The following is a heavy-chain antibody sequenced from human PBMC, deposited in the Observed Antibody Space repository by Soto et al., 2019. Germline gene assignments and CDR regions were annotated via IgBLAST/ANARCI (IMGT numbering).Heavy chain of an antibody. CDR3: ARAHDSSGYLGLFDY. J-gene: IGHJ4*02. CDR1: GFTFSSYG. CDR2: IWYDGSNK. V-gene: IGHV3-33*01. Sequence: PRLSCAASGFTFSSYGMHWVRQAPGKGLEWVAVIWYDGSNKYYADSVKGRFTISRDNSKNTLYLQMNSLRAEDTAVYYCARAHDSSGYLGLFDYWGQGTLVTVS. D-gene: IGHD3-22*01.